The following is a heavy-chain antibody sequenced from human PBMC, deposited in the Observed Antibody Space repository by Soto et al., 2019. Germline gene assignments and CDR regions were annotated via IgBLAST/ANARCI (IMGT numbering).Heavy chain of an antibody. Sequence: GGSLRLSCAASGFTFSSYAMSWVRQAPGKGLEWVSAISGSGGSTYYADSVKGRFTISRDNSKNTLYLQMNSLRAEDTAVYYCAKVWFVNWASWNDADGFDYWGQGTLVTVSS. J-gene: IGHJ4*02. CDR3: AKVWFVNWASWNDADGFDY. CDR1: GFTFSSYA. CDR2: ISGSGGST. D-gene: IGHD1-1*01. V-gene: IGHV3-23*01.